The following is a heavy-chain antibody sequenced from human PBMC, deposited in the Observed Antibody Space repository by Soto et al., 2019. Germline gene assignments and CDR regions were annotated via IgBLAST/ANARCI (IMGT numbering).Heavy chain of an antibody. J-gene: IGHJ6*02. V-gene: IGHV6-1*01. Sequence: PSQTLSLTCAISGDSVSSNSAAWNWIRQSPSRGLEWLGRTYYRSKWYNDYAVSVKSRITINPDTSKNQFSLQLNSVTPEDTAVYYCARDRYSSSSHNGLNHYYYYGMDVWGQGTTVTVSS. CDR2: TYYRSKWYN. CDR1: GDSVSSNSAA. D-gene: IGHD6-6*01. CDR3: ARDRYSSSSHNGLNHYYYYGMDV.